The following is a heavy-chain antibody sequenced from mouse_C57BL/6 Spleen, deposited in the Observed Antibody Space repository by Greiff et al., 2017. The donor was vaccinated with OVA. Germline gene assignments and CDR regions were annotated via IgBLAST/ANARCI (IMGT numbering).Heavy chain of an antibody. CDR3: ARTYGYYAMDY. Sequence: VQLKESGGGLVKPGGSLKLSCAASGFTFSDYGMHWVRQAPEKGLEWVAYISSGSSTFYYADTVKGRFTISRDNAKNTLFLQMTSLRSEDTAMYDCARTYGYYAMDYWGQGTSVTVSS. CDR1: GFTFSDYG. J-gene: IGHJ4*01. CDR2: ISSGSSTF. V-gene: IGHV5-17*01. D-gene: IGHD1-1*02.